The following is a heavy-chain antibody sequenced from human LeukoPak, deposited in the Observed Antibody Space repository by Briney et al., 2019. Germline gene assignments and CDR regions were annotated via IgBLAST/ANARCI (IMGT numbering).Heavy chain of an antibody. Sequence: SETLSLTCTVSGGSISSYYWSWIRQPPGKGLEWIGYNYYSGSTNYNPSLKSRVTISVDTSKNQFSLKLSSVTAADTAVYYCARDDFWSGYTSNNDAFDIWGQGTMVTVSS. CDR2: NYYSGST. J-gene: IGHJ3*02. V-gene: IGHV4-59*01. D-gene: IGHD3-3*01. CDR3: ARDDFWSGYTSNNDAFDI. CDR1: GGSISSYY.